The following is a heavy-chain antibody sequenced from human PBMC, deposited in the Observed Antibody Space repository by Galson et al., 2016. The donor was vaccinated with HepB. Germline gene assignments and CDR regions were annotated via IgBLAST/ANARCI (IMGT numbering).Heavy chain of an antibody. CDR2: MNPNSGKA. CDR1: GYTFTSHE. CDR3: ARGFGYCSGGRCAAGDFVDS. Sequence: SVKVSCKASGYTFTSHEINWVRQATGQGLEWMGWMNPNSGKAGYAQKFQGRVTMTRDTSISSVYMELSSLRSEDSAVYYCARGFGYCSGGRCAAGDFVDSWGQGTLGTSSS. V-gene: IGHV1-8*01. J-gene: IGHJ5*01. D-gene: IGHD2-15*01.